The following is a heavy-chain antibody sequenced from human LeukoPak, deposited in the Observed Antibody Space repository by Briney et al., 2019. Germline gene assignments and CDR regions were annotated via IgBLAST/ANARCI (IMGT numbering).Heavy chain of an antibody. CDR2: IYSSGST. V-gene: IGHV4-39*07. D-gene: IGHD3-22*01. CDR1: GSSISSSRYY. CDR3: ARAAPGDSSGFINY. Sequence: PSETLSLTCTVSGSSISSSRYYWGGIRQPPGKGLEVIGSIYSSGSTYYNPSLKSRVTISVDTSKHQFSLQLSSVPAADPAVPYCARAAPGDSSGFINYWGQGTLVTVSS. J-gene: IGHJ4*02.